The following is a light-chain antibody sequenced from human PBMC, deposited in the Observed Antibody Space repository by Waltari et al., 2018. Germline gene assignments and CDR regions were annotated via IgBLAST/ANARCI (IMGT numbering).Light chain of an antibody. CDR1: LSNLGAGYN. CDR3: QSYDSSLGGFVV. Sequence: QSILTQPPSVSGAPGQRVPISCPGTLSNLGAGYNSHRYKQIPGAAPKLLRYDNFNRLLGVPDRFSASTSGTSASLTITGLQTEDEADYHCQSYDSSLGGFVVFGGGTRLTVL. J-gene: IGLJ2*01. V-gene: IGLV1-40*01. CDR2: DNF.